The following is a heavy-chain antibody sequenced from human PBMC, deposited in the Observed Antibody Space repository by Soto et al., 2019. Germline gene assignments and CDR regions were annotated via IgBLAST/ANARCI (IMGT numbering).Heavy chain of an antibody. D-gene: IGHD6-13*01. Sequence: QAPGQGLDWMGWISGDSDNTNCAQKVQGRVTMTTDTSTSTAFIDLRSLRAEDTAEYYCAIHAHGYSSSWHNKRPFDYWGQGTLVTVSS. CDR2: ISGDSDNT. CDR3: AIHAHGYSSSWHNKRPFDY. J-gene: IGHJ4*02. V-gene: IGHV1-18*01.